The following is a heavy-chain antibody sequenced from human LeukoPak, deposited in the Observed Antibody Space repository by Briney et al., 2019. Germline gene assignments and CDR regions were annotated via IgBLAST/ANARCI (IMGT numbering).Heavy chain of an antibody. V-gene: IGHV3-23*01. CDR3: AKDKLVSSSWYTSLSVRWFDP. D-gene: IGHD6-13*01. Sequence: GGSLRLSCAASGFTFSSYGMSWVRQAPGKGLEWVSAISGSGGSTYYADSVKGRFTISRDNSKNTLYLQVNSLRAEDTAVYYCAKDKLVSSSWYTSLSVRWFDPWGQGTLVTVSS. CDR2: ISGSGGST. J-gene: IGHJ5*02. CDR1: GFTFSSYG.